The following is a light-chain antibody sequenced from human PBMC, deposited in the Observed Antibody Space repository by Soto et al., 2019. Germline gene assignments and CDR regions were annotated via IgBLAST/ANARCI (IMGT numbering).Light chain of an antibody. V-gene: IGKV1-5*03. Sequence: DIQMTQAPSTLSASVGDRVTITCRASQSSSRWLAWYQQKPGKAPKLLIYKASSLESGVPSRFSGSGSATEFTLTISSLQPDDFATYYCQQYNSYSQPFGQGTKVDIK. CDR2: KAS. CDR3: QQYNSYSQP. J-gene: IGKJ1*01. CDR1: QSSSRW.